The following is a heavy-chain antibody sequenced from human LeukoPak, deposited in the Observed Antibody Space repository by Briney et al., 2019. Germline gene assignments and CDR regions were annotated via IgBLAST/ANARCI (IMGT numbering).Heavy chain of an antibody. CDR3: AGAQQLARYYYYYYMDV. J-gene: IGHJ6*03. Sequence: GGSLRLSCAASGFTFSSYSMNWVRQAPGKGLEWVSSISSSSSYIYYADSVKGRFTISRDNAKNSLYLQMNSLRAEDTAVYYCAGAQQLARYYYYYYMDVWGKGTTVTISS. CDR1: GFTFSSYS. CDR2: ISSSSSYI. D-gene: IGHD6-13*01. V-gene: IGHV3-21*01.